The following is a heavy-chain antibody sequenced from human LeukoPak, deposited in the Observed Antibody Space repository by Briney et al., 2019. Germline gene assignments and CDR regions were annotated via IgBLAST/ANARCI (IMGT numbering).Heavy chain of an antibody. Sequence: GGSLRLSCAASGFTFSSYSMNWVRQAPEKGLEWVSSIRSSSSYTYYADSVKGRFTISRDNAKNSLYLQMNSLTAEDTAVYYCAKAKDDFCDYWGQGTLVTVSS. CDR3: AKAKDDFCDY. D-gene: IGHD3/OR15-3a*01. CDR1: GFTFSSYS. V-gene: IGHV3-21*01. CDR2: IRSSSSYT. J-gene: IGHJ4*02.